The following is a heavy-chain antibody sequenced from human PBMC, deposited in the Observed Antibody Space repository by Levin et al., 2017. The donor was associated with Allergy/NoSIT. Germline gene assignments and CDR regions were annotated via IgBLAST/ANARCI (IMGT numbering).Heavy chain of an antibody. V-gene: IGHV4-59*01. Sequence: SETLSLTCTVSGGSISSYYWSWIRQPPGKGLEWIGYIYYTGSTNYNPSLKSRVTISVDMSKKQFSLKLTSVTAADTAIYYCARGYSSGWYNYWGQGTLVTVSS. D-gene: IGHD6-19*01. CDR3: ARGYSSGWYNY. CDR1: GGSISSYY. J-gene: IGHJ4*02. CDR2: IYYTGST.